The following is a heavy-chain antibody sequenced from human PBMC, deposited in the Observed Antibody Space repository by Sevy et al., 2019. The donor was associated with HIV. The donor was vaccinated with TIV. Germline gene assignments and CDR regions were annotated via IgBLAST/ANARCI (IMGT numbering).Heavy chain of an antibody. CDR2: ISGGSRTI. CDR3: XXXXXXXYDMDV. Sequence: GGSLRLSCAASGFTYGTHSMNWVRQAPGKGLEWVSYISGGSRTIYYADSVKGRFTISRDNAKNSLSLQMNSLRVEDXXXXXXXXXXXXXYDMDVWGQGTTVTVSS. J-gene: IGHJ6*02. V-gene: IGHV3-48*01. CDR1: GFTYGTHS.